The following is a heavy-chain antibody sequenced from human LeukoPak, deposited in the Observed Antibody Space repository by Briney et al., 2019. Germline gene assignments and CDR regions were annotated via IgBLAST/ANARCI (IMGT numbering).Heavy chain of an antibody. J-gene: IGHJ3*02. Sequence: SETLSLTCAVSGYSISSGYYWGWIRQPPGKVLEWIGSIYHSGSTYYNPSLKSRVTISVDMSKNQFSLKLSSVTAADTAVYYCARRRDSSSDAFDIWGQGTMVTVSS. CDR2: IYHSGST. CDR1: GYSISSGYY. D-gene: IGHD6-6*01. CDR3: ARRRDSSSDAFDI. V-gene: IGHV4-38-2*01.